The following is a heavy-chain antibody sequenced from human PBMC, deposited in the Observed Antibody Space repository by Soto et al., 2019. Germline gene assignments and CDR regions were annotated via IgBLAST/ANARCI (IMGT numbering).Heavy chain of an antibody. J-gene: IGHJ5*02. CDR1: GGSISPYY. D-gene: IGHD5-18*01. V-gene: IGHV4-59*01. Sequence: PSETLSLTCTVSGGSISPYYWSWIRQPPGKGLEWIGYIYYSGSTNYNPSLQSRVTISVDASKNQFSLKLSSVTAADTAVYYCARDRGYSNWFDPWGQGTLVTVSS. CDR3: ARDRGYSNWFDP. CDR2: IYYSGST.